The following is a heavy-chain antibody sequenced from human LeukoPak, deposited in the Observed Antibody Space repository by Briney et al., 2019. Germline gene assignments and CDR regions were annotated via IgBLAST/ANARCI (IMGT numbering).Heavy chain of an antibody. CDR1: GVSISSYY. J-gene: IGHJ6*03. CDR3: ARGIAARPHYYYYYYMDV. CDR2: IYTSGST. D-gene: IGHD6-6*01. Sequence: SETLSLTCTVSGVSISSYYWSWVRQPAGKGLEWVGRIYTSGSTNYNPSLKSRVTMSVDTSKNQFSLKLSSVTAADTAVYYCARGIAARPHYYYYYYMDVWGKGTTVTVSS. V-gene: IGHV4-4*07.